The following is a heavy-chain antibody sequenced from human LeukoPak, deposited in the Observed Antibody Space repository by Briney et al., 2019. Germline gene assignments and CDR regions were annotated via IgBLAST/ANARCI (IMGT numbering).Heavy chain of an antibody. D-gene: IGHD3-3*01. CDR1: GYTFTTYG. J-gene: IGHJ6*03. Sequence: ASVKVSFKASGYTFTTYGISWVRQAPGQGLEWMGWISAYNGNTNYAQKLQGRVTITTDTTTSTAYMELRSLRSDDTAVYYCARDSEHDFWSGYYPYYYYYMDVWGKGTTVTVSS. V-gene: IGHV1-18*01. CDR3: ARDSEHDFWSGYYPYYYYYMDV. CDR2: ISAYNGNT.